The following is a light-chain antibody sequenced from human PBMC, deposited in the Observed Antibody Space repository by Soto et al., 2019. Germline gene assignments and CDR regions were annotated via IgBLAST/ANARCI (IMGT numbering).Light chain of an antibody. CDR1: QSVGRDY. Sequence: EIVWTQSPGTLSLSPGERATLSCRASQSVGRDYLAWYKQKPGQAPRLLMYHASSRATGIPDRFSGSGSGPNFTLTISRLEPVDFAEFYCQQYASSPLTFGVGTKVEIK. CDR3: QQYASSPLT. CDR2: HAS. J-gene: IGKJ4*01. V-gene: IGKV3-20*01.